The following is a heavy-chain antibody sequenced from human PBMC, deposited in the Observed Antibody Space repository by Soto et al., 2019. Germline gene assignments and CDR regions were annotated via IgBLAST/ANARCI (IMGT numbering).Heavy chain of an antibody. J-gene: IGHJ6*02. V-gene: IGHV3-30*18. CDR2: ISYDGSNK. Sequence: PGGSLRLSCAASGFTFSSYGMHWVRQAPGKGLEWVAVISYDGSNKYYADSVKGRFTISRDNSKNMLYLQMNSLRAEDTAVYYCAKQYYGSGSYYKGATPLVSLPPGLVWGPGTTVTVYS. CDR3: AKQYYGSGSYYKGATPLVSLPPGLV. D-gene: IGHD3-10*01. CDR1: GFTFSSYG.